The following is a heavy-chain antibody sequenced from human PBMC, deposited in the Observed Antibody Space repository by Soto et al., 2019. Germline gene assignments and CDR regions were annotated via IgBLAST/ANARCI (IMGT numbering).Heavy chain of an antibody. V-gene: IGHV3-23*01. Sequence: GGSLRLSCAASGFTFSSYTMTWVRQAPGKGLEWVSGIRGSGDITYYADSVKGRFTISRDNSKNTLFLQINSLRAADTAVYYCARAYGLGSYYKGGYWGQGTVVTVSS. J-gene: IGHJ4*02. CDR2: IRGSGDIT. CDR3: ARAYGLGSYYKGGY. CDR1: GFTFSSYT. D-gene: IGHD3-10*01.